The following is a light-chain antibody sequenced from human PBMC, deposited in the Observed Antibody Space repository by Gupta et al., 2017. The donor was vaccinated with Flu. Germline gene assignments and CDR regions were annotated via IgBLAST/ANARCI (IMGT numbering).Light chain of an antibody. CDR3: SSYTLNTVL. J-gene: IGLJ2*01. CDR2: EVS. CDR1: SSDVGGYEY. V-gene: IGLV2-14*01. Sequence: QSALTQPASVSGSPGQSITISCTGTSSDVGGYEYVSWYQQHPGKTPKLMIYEVSNRPSGVSNRFSGSKSGNTASLTISGLQAEDEADYYCSSYTLNTVLFGGGTQLTVL.